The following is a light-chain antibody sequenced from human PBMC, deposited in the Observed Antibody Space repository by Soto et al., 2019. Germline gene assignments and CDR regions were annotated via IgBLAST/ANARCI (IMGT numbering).Light chain of an antibody. J-gene: IGKJ1*01. CDR3: QQFDRSLPYCT. Sequence: ETVLTQSPGTLSLSPGERATLSCRASQSVSSSYLAWYQRIPGQAPRLLIYGASTMATGIPDRFSGSASGTDFTLTISTLEPEDFAVYYCQQFDRSLPYCTFGQGPKVE. V-gene: IGKV3-20*01. CDR2: GAS. CDR1: QSVSSSY.